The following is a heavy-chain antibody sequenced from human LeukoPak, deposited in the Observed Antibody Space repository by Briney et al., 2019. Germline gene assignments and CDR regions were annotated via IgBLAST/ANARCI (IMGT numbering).Heavy chain of an antibody. V-gene: IGHV4-39*01. CDR1: GGSISSSSCY. CDR2: IYYSGST. D-gene: IGHD6-19*01. Sequence: SETLSLTCTVSGGSISSSSCYWGWIRQPPGKGLEWIGSIYYSGSTYYNPSLKSRVTISVDTSKNQFSLKLSSVTAADTAVYYCARHKISVAGTRDFDYWGQGTLVTVSS. J-gene: IGHJ4*02. CDR3: ARHKISVAGTRDFDY.